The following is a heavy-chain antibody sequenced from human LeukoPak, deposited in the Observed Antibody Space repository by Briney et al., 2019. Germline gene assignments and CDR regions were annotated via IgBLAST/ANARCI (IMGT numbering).Heavy chain of an antibody. D-gene: IGHD6-19*01. V-gene: IGHV4-59*08. CDR2: VYHTGHS. Sequence: SETLSLTCAVYGGSFSGYYWSWIRQPPGKGLEWIAYVYHTGHSNYNPSLKSRVIISLDTSKNQIPLRVTSVTAADTAVYYCARHPFSEPFDYWGQGALVTVS. CDR3: ARHPFSEPFDY. J-gene: IGHJ4*02. CDR1: GGSFSGYY.